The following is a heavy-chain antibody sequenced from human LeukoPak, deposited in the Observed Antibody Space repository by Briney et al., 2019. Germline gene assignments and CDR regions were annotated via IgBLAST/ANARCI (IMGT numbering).Heavy chain of an antibody. Sequence: SETLSLTCAVYGGSFSGYYWSWIRQPPGKGLEWIGEINHSGSTNYNPSLKSRVTISVDTSKNQFSLKLSSVTAADTAVYYCARRKRSSGWSNWFDPWGQGTLVIVSS. CDR2: INHSGST. D-gene: IGHD6-19*01. CDR3: ARRKRSSGWSNWFDP. V-gene: IGHV4-34*01. CDR1: GGSFSGYY. J-gene: IGHJ5*02.